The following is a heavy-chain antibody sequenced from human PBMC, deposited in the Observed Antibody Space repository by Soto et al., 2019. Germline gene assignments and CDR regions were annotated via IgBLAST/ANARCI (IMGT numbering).Heavy chain of an antibody. CDR2: IYYSGST. CDR3: ARYNYGATPRVGRPV. V-gene: IGHV4-39*01. D-gene: IGHD4-17*01. J-gene: IGHJ4*02. Sequence: QLQLQESGPGLVKPSETLSLTCTVSGGSISSSSYYWGWIRQPPGKGLEWIGSIYYSGSTYYNPSLKSRVTISVDTSKNQFSLKLSSVTAADTAVYYCARYNYGATPRVGRPVWGQGTLVTVSS. CDR1: GGSISSSSYY.